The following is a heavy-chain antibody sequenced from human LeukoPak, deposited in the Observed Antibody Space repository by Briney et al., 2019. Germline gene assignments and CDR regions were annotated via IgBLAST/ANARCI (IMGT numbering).Heavy chain of an antibody. V-gene: IGHV3-48*01. Sequence: GGSLRLSCAASGFTFSRYSMNWVRQAPGKGLEWVSYIRSSSTTIYYADSVKGRFTISRDNAKNSLYLQMNRLRAEDTAVYYCARAKRNGFDIWGQGTMVTVSS. J-gene: IGHJ3*02. CDR2: IRSSSTTI. CDR1: GFTFSRYS. CDR3: ARAKRNGFDI.